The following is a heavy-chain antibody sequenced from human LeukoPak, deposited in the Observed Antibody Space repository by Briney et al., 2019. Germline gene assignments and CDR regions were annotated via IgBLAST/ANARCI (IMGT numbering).Heavy chain of an antibody. CDR2: ISSSRSTI. Sequence: GRSLRLSCAASGFTFSSYEMNWVRQAPGKGLEWVSYISSSRSTIYYADSVKGRFTISRDNAKNSLSLQMNSLRDEDTAVYYCARSHVPVETFNRGDYWGQGTLVTVSS. D-gene: IGHD2/OR15-2a*01. CDR1: GFTFSSYE. V-gene: IGHV3-48*03. CDR3: ARSHVPVETFNRGDY. J-gene: IGHJ4*02.